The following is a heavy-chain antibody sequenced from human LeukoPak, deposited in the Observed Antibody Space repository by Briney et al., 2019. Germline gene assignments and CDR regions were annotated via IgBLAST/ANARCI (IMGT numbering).Heavy chain of an antibody. V-gene: IGHV3-23*01. J-gene: IGHJ6*02. CDR3: AKGGDGRYYDSSGSFFYYYGMDV. Sequence: GGSLRLSCAASGFTFSSYAMSWVRQAPGKGLEWVSTISGSGGSTYYADSVKGRFTISRDNSKNTLYLQMKSLRAGGTAVYYCAKGGDGRYYDSSGSFFYYYGMDVWGQGTTVTVSS. CDR1: GFTFSSYA. D-gene: IGHD3-22*01. CDR2: ISGSGGST.